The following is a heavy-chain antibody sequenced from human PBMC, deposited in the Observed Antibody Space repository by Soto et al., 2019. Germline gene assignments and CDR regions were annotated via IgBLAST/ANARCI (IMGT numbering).Heavy chain of an antibody. CDR1: GFTFSSYA. J-gene: IGHJ6*02. Sequence: GGSLRLSCAASGFTFSSYAMHWVRQAPGKGLEWVAVISYDGSNKYYADSVKGRFTISRDNSKNTLYLQMNSLRAEDTAVYYCARSGAGGDYDPESFDYYYGMDVWGQGTTVTVSS. V-gene: IGHV3-30-3*01. D-gene: IGHD4-17*01. CDR2: ISYDGSNK. CDR3: ARSGAGGDYDPESFDYYYGMDV.